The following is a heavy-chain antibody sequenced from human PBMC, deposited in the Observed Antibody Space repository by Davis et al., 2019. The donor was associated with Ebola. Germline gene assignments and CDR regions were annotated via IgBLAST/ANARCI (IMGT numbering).Heavy chain of an antibody. CDR2: IYYSGST. Sequence: MPSETLSLTCTVSGGSVSSGSYYWSWIRQPPGKGLEWIGYIYYSGSTNYNPSLKSRVTISVDTSKNQFSLKLSSVTAADTAVYYCARAYYDFWSGYYNWFDPWGQGTLVTVSS. CDR3: ARAYYDFWSGYYNWFDP. J-gene: IGHJ5*02. D-gene: IGHD3-3*01. V-gene: IGHV4-61*01. CDR1: GGSVSSGSYY.